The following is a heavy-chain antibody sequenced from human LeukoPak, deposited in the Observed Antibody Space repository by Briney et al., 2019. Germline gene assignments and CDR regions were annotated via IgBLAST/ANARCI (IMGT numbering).Heavy chain of an antibody. D-gene: IGHD5-12*01. CDR1: GFTFSSYA. V-gene: IGHV3-30-3*01. CDR2: ISYDGSNK. Sequence: GGSLRLSCAASGFTFSSYAMHWVRQAPGKGLEWVAVISYDGSNKYYADSVKGRFTISRDNSKNTLYLQMNSLRAEDTAVYYCVGGYGYFDYWGQGTLVTVSS. CDR3: VGGYGYFDY. J-gene: IGHJ4*02.